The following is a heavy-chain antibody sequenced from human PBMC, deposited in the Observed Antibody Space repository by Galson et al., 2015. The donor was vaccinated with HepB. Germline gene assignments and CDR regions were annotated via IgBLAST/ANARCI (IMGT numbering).Heavy chain of an antibody. Sequence: VKVSCKVSGYTLTELSMHWVRQAPGKGLEWMGGFDPEDGETIYAQKFQGRVTMTEDTSTDTAYMELSSLRSEDTAVYYCATWEIVVVTAFDYWGQGTLVTVSS. CDR1: GYTLTELS. D-gene: IGHD2-21*02. V-gene: IGHV1-24*01. CDR2: FDPEDGET. CDR3: ATWEIVVVTAFDY. J-gene: IGHJ4*02.